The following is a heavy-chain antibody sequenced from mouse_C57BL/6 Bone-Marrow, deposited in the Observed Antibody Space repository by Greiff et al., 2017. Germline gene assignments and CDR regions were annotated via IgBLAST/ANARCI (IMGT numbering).Heavy chain of an antibody. J-gene: IGHJ1*03. D-gene: IGHD1-1*01. CDR3: ARSGYYYGSSPWYCDV. V-gene: IGHV1-53*01. CDR1: GYTFTSYW. Sequence: VQLQQPGTELVKPGASVKLSCKASGYTFTSYWMHWVKQRPGQGLAWIGNINPSNGGTNYNEKFKSKATLTVDKSSSAAYMQLSSLTSEDSAVYYCARSGYYYGSSPWYCDVWGTGTTVTVSS. CDR2: INPSNGGT.